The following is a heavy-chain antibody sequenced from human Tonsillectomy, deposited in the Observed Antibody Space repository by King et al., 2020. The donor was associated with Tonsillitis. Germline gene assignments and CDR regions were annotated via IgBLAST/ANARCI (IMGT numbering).Heavy chain of an antibody. J-gene: IGHJ4*02. CDR1: GGSISSSSYY. Sequence: QLQESGPGLVKPSETLSLTCTVSGGSISSSSYYWGWIRQPPGKGLEWIGSIYYSGSTYYNPSLKSRVTISVDTSKNQFSLKLSSVTAADTAVYYCARTRSYGDHDYWGQGTLVTVSS. CDR3: ARTRSYGDHDY. V-gene: IGHV4-39*01. CDR2: IYYSGST. D-gene: IGHD4-17*01.